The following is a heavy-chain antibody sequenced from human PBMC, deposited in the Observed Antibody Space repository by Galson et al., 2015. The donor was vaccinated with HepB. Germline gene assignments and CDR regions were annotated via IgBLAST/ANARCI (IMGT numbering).Heavy chain of an antibody. CDR1: GFTFRSYG. CDR3: AKDHTIFGVVTPGY. J-gene: IGHJ4*02. CDR2: ISYDGSNK. D-gene: IGHD3-3*01. Sequence: SLRLSCAASGFTFRSYGMHWVRQALGKGLEWVAVISYDGSNKYYADSVKGRFTISRDNSKNTLYLQMNSLRAEDTAAYYCAKDHTIFGVVTPGYRGQGTLVTVSS. V-gene: IGHV3-30*18.